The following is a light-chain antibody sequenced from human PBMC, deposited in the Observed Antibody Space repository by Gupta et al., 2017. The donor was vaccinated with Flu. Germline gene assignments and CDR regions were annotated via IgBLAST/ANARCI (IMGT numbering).Light chain of an antibody. Sequence: PPTPSASGEETIPITWRGSQSSSSSVAWYQQKPGKAPRLLIYKASSIESGIPSRFSGSGSGTEFTLTISRLEPDDFATYYCQQYDTSWWTFGQGTKVEIK. CDR2: KAS. CDR1: QSSSSS. CDR3: QQYDTSWWT. J-gene: IGKJ1*01. V-gene: IGKV1-5*03.